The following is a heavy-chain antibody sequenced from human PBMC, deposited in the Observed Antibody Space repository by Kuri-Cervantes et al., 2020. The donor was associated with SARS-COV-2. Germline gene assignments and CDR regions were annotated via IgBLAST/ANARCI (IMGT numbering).Heavy chain of an antibody. CDR2: ITPFNGNT. J-gene: IGHJ4*02. CDR1: GYTFTYRY. CDR3: ARTYCSSTSCYPANFDY. Sequence: SVKVSCKASGYTFTYRYLHWVRQAPGQALEWMGWITPFNGNTNYAQKFQDRVTITRDRSMSTAYMELSSLRSEDTAMYYCARTYCSSTSCYPANFDYWGQGTLVTVSS. V-gene: IGHV1-45*02. D-gene: IGHD2-2*01.